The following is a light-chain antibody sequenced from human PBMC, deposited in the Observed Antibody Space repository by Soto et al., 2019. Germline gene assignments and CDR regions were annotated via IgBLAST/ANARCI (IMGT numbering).Light chain of an antibody. Sequence: IQLTQSPSSLSASVGDRVTITCRASQSISSALAWYQQKTGKAPKLLIYAASTLQSGVTTRFSGGGSGTDFTLAISSMQPEDFTTYYCHQTYSTPRGAFGQGTKVEI. CDR1: QSISSA. V-gene: IGKV1-39*01. CDR3: HQTYSTPRGA. J-gene: IGKJ1*01. CDR2: AAS.